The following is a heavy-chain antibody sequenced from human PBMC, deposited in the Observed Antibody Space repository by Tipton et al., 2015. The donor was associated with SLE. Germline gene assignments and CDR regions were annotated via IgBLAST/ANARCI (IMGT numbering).Heavy chain of an antibody. J-gene: IGHJ4*02. CDR1: GFTFGDYA. D-gene: IGHD6-6*01. V-gene: IGHV3-43D*03. CDR3: GKDMAPYRSSSLDY. CDR2: ITWDGGST. Sequence: GSLRLSCAAPGFTFGDYAMHWVRQAPGKGLEWVSLITWDGGSTFYGDSVKGRFTIFRDNDKDSLYLQMNSLRPEDTAFYYCGKDMAPYRSSSLDYWGQGTLVTVSS.